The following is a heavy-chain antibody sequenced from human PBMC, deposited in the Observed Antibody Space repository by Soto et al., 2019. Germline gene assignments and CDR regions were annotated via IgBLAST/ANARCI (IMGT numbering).Heavy chain of an antibody. CDR2: VYPSDSDV. D-gene: IGHD2-8*02. J-gene: IGHJ4*02. CDR1: GYRFSSSW. V-gene: IGHV5-51*01. CDR3: ASSVLVTSTMNYFDL. Sequence: GESLKISCQGTGYRFSSSWIGWVRQKPGKGLEWLGNVYPSDSDVRYSPAFEGQVTISADNSINTAYLQLLNLKASDTAIYFCASSVLVTSTMNYFDLWGQGTLVTVSS.